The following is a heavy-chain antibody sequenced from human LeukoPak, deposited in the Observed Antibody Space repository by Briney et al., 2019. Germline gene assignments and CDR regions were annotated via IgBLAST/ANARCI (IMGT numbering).Heavy chain of an antibody. D-gene: IGHD2-2*02. CDR2: INPNSGDT. Sequence: ASVKVSCKASGGTFSSYAISWMRQAPGQGLEWMGWINPNSGDTNYAQKFQGRVTMTRDTSITTAYMELSSLRSDDTAVYYCARDLAGQYCSSTTYCTFIRDTYFDYWGQGTLVTVSS. J-gene: IGHJ4*02. CDR3: ARDLAGQYCSSTTYCTFIRDTYFDY. CDR1: GGTFSSYA. V-gene: IGHV1-2*02.